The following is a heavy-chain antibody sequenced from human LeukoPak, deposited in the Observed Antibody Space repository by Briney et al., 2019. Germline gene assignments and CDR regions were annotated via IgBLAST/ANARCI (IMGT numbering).Heavy chain of an antibody. CDR2: IKQDGSDK. D-gene: IGHD4-17*01. V-gene: IGHV3-7*01. CDR3: ARELTTGATHDY. Sequence: GGSLRLSCAASGFAFSSYWMSWVRQAPGKGLEWVANIKQDGSDKYYVDSVKGRFTISRDNAQNSLYLQMNSLRAEDTAVYYCARELTTGATHDYWGQGTLVTVSS. CDR1: GFAFSSYW. J-gene: IGHJ4*02.